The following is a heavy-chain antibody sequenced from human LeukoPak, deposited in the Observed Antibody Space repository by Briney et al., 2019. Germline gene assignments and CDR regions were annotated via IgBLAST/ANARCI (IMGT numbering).Heavy chain of an antibody. Sequence: QPGGSLRLACAASGFTFSSFAMSWVRQAPGKRLKLVSVISDIGDTTYYANSVKGRFTISRDNSKNTLYLQMNSLRADDTAVYYCAKVGAAGIAVVFVDYWGQGTLVTVSS. D-gene: IGHD6-19*01. J-gene: IGHJ4*02. V-gene: IGHV3-23*01. CDR3: AKVGAAGIAVVFVDY. CDR2: ISDIGDTT. CDR1: GFTFSSFA.